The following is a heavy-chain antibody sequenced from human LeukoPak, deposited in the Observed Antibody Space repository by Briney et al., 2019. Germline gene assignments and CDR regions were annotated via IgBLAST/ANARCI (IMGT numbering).Heavy chain of an antibody. CDR3: AREYYYDSSGYYYRGYYFDY. J-gene: IGHJ4*02. V-gene: IGHV4-39*02. CDR1: GGSISSDSYY. Sequence: SETLSLTCTVSGGSISSDSYYWAWIRQPPGKGLEWIASIYYSGSTYYNPSLKSRVTISVDTSRNQFSLKLSSVTAADTAVYYCAREYYYDSSGYYYRGYYFDYWGQGTLVTVSS. D-gene: IGHD3-22*01. CDR2: IYYSGST.